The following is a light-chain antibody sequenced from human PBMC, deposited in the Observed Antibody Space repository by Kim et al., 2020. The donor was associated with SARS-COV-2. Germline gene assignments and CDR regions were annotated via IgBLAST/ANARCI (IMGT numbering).Light chain of an antibody. Sequence: SPGERATLSCRASQSVDSRFLAWYQQKLGQAPRLLIYGTSNRPTGIPDRFSGSGSGTDFTLTISRLEPGDFAVYYCQQYDRSPLTFGGGTKVDIK. CDR2: GTS. CDR3: QQYDRSPLT. J-gene: IGKJ4*01. V-gene: IGKV3-20*01. CDR1: QSVDSRF.